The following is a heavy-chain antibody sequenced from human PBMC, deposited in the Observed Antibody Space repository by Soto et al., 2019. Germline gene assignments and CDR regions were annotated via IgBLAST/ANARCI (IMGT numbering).Heavy chain of an antibody. Sequence: GGSMRLSCAASAFTFSSYWMSWVRQAPGKGLEWVANIKQDGSEKYYVDSVKGRFTISRDNAKNSRYLQMNSLRPADTAVYDCAREAGYSSSQPPGDMAVWGKGTTVTVSS. CDR3: AREAGYSSSQPPGDMAV. J-gene: IGHJ6*03. CDR1: AFTFSSYW. CDR2: IKQDGSEK. D-gene: IGHD6-13*01. V-gene: IGHV3-7*01.